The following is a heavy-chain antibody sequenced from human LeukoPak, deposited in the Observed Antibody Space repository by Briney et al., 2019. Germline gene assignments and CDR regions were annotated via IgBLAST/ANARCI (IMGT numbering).Heavy chain of an antibody. CDR1: GFTFTGYA. Sequence: GGSLRLSCAASGFTFTGYAMSWVRQAPGKGLEWVSALSHSATATYYADSVKGRFTISRDNSKNTPYLQMYSLRAEDTAVYYCAKDTLFWGPTGQFDYWGQGTLVTVSS. D-gene: IGHD7-27*01. CDR3: AKDTLFWGPTGQFDY. J-gene: IGHJ4*02. CDR2: LSHSATAT. V-gene: IGHV3-23*01.